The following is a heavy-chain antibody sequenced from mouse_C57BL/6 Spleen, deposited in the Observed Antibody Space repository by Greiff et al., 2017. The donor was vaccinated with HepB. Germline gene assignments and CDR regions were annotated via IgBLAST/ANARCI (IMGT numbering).Heavy chain of an antibody. D-gene: IGHD2-5*01. CDR2: ISSGGSYT. J-gene: IGHJ1*03. CDR1: GFTFSSYG. Sequence: EVQVVESGGDLVKPGGSLKLSCAASGFTFSSYGMSWVRQTPDKRLEWVATISSGGSYTYYPDSVKGRFTISRDNAKNTLYLQMSSLKSEDTAMYYCARHEDYYSNYGYFDVWGTGTTVTVSS. CDR3: ARHEDYYSNYGYFDV. V-gene: IGHV5-6*01.